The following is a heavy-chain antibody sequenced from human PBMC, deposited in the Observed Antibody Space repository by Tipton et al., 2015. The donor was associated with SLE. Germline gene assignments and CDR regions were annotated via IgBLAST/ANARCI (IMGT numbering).Heavy chain of an antibody. D-gene: IGHD1-26*01. J-gene: IGHJ4*02. V-gene: IGHV3-21*03. CDR2: ISSSSSYI. CDR1: GFTFDDYA. CDR3: ARGGEGGATPFDY. Sequence: SLRLSCAASGFTFDDYAMNWVRQAPGKGLEWVSSISSSSSYIYYADSVKGRFTISRDNAKNSLYLQMNSLRAEDTAVYYCARGGEGGATPFDYWGQGTLVTVSS.